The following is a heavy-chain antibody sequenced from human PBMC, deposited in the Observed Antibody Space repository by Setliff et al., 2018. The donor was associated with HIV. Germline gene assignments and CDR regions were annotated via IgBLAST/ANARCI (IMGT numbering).Heavy chain of an antibody. V-gene: IGHV4-39*01. D-gene: IGHD5-12*01. CDR3: ARQGGYSGYGFYYYYYYMDV. CDR2: IYYSGST. Sequence: PSLTCTVSGGSISSNSYYWGWIRQPPGKGLEWIGSIYYSGSTYYNPSLKSRVTISVDTSKNQFSLKLSSVTAADTAVYYCARQGGYSGYGFYYYYYYMDVWGKGTTVTVSS. J-gene: IGHJ6*03. CDR1: GGSISSNSYY.